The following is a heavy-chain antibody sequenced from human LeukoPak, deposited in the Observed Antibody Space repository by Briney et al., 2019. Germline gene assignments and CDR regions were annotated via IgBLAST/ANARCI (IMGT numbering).Heavy chain of an antibody. Sequence: ASVKVSCKASGYTFTGYYMHWVRQAPGQGLEWMGWINPNSGGTNYAQKFQGRVTMTRDTSISTAYMELSRLRSDDTAVYYCARVVWFAAGKLDAFDIWGQGTMVTVSS. D-gene: IGHD3-9*01. V-gene: IGHV1-2*02. CDR3: ARVVWFAAGKLDAFDI. J-gene: IGHJ3*02. CDR2: INPNSGGT. CDR1: GYTFTGYY.